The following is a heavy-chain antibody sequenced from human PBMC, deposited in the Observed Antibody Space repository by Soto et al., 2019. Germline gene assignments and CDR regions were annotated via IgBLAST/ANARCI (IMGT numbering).Heavy chain of an antibody. J-gene: IGHJ2*01. CDR1: GFTFSSYG. CDR2: IWYDGSNK. D-gene: IGHD2-15*01. CDR3: ARSRYFYGGSNWYFDL. Sequence: QVQLVESGGGVVQPGRSLRLSCAASGFTFSSYGMHWVRQAPGKGLEWVAVIWYDGSNKYYADSVKGRFTISRDNSKNTLYLQMNSLRAEDTAVYYCARSRYFYGGSNWYFDLWGRGTLVTVSS. V-gene: IGHV3-33*01.